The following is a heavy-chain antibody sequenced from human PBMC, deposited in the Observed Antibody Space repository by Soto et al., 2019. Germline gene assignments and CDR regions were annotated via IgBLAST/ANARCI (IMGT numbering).Heavy chain of an antibody. Sequence: GGSLRLSCAVSGFTFSPYSMNWVRQAPGKGLEWISYISSGGDTIYYADSVRGRFTVSRDNTKNSLYLQMDSLRDEDTAVYYCARDRSKIYGVVTPIDYWGQGTLVTVSS. D-gene: IGHD3-3*01. J-gene: IGHJ4*02. V-gene: IGHV3-48*02. CDR2: ISSGGDTI. CDR1: GFTFSPYS. CDR3: ARDRSKIYGVVTPIDY.